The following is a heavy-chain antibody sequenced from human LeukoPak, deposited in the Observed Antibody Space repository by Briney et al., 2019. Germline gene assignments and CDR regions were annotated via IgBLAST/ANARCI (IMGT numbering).Heavy chain of an antibody. V-gene: IGHV4-34*01. CDR2: INHSGST. J-gene: IGHJ5*02. CDR1: GGSFRGYY. D-gene: IGHD2-15*01. Sequence: SETLSLTCAVYGGSFRGYYWSWIGQPPRKGMEWIGEINHSGSTDYTPYLKRRVTILVYTSKNQFSLKLSPVTAADTAVYYCAREPRRSNQRYCSGGSCKYRNWFDPWGQGTLVTVSS. CDR3: AREPRRSNQRYCSGGSCKYRNWFDP.